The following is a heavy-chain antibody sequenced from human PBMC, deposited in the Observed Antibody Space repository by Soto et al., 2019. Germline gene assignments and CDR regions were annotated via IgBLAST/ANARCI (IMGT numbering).Heavy chain of an antibody. J-gene: IGHJ4*02. D-gene: IGHD6-19*01. CDR1: GGTFSSYA. Sequence: SVKVSCKASGGTFSSYAISWVRQAPGQGLEWMGGIIPIFGTANYAQKFQGRVTITADESTSTAYMELSSLRSEDTSVYYCARRRGSGWEFDYWGQGTLVTVSS. CDR3: ARRRGSGWEFDY. V-gene: IGHV1-69*13. CDR2: IIPIFGTA.